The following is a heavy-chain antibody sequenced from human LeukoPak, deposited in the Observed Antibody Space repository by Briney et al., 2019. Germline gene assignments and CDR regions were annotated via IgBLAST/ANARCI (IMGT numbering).Heavy chain of an antibody. V-gene: IGHV3-23*01. D-gene: IGHD1-14*01. CDR2: INGEMNFK. CDR1: GFTFSNYA. Sequence: PGGSLRLSCAASGFTFSNYAMIWVRQAPGKGLECVSTINGEMNFKYYADSVKGRFTISRDNSENTLYLHMSNMRPEDTATYYCARNEAGYHYYIGGWGEGTAVTVSS. CDR3: ARNEAGYHYYIGG. J-gene: IGHJ6*03.